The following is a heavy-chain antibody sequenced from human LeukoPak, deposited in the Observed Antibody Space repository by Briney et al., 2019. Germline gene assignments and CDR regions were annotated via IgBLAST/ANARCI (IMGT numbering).Heavy chain of an antibody. D-gene: IGHD1-20*01. Sequence: RSETLSLTCTVSGGSISSYFWGWIRQPAGKGLEWIGSISHSGSTYYDPSLKSRITISVDTSKNQFSLKLSSVTAADTAVYYCARRITGTTSDSFDYWGQGILVTVSS. V-gene: IGHV4-39*01. J-gene: IGHJ4*02. CDR2: ISHSGST. CDR3: ARRITGTTSDSFDY. CDR1: GGSISSYF.